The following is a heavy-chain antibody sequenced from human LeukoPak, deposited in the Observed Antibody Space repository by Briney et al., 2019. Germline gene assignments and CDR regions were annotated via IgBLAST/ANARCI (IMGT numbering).Heavy chain of an antibody. D-gene: IGHD6-19*01. CDR3: AREEGSSGWWAQYH. CDR1: GGSISSSSYY. V-gene: IGHV4-39*07. Sequence: SETLSLTCTVSGGSISSSSYYWGWIRQPPGKGLEWIGSIYYSGGTYYNPSLKSRLTISVDKSKNQFSLMLTSVTAADTAVYYCAREEGSSGWWAQYHWGQGTLVTVSS. J-gene: IGHJ5*02. CDR2: IYYSGGT.